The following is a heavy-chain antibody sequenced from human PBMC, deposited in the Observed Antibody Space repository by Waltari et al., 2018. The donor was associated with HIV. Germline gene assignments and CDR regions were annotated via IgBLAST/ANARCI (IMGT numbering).Heavy chain of an antibody. D-gene: IGHD2-15*01. CDR1: GYTSPSHV. J-gene: IGHJ6*02. CDR3: ARDEDIVVVVAATGGMDV. Sequence: QVPLVQPGPEVQKPGASVKASGKATGYTSPSHVISWVRQAAGQRIEWMGWISAYNGNTNYAQKLQGRVTMTTDTSTSTAYMELRSLRSDDTAVYYCARDEDIVVVVAATGGMDVWGQGTTATVSS. CDR2: ISAYNGNT. V-gene: IGHV1-18*01.